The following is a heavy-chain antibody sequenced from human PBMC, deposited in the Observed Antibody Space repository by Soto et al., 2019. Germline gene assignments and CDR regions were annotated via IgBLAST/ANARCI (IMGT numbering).Heavy chain of an antibody. CDR3: AKVGDSRLGNDY. D-gene: IGHD3-22*01. V-gene: IGHV3-30*18. J-gene: IGHJ4*02. CDR1: GFTFSSYG. Sequence: GGSLRLSCAASGFTFSSYGMHWVRQAPGKGLEWVAVISYDGSNKYYADSVKGRFTISRDNSKNTLYLQMNSLRAEDTAVYYCAKVGDSRLGNDYWGQGTLVTVSS. CDR2: ISYDGSNK.